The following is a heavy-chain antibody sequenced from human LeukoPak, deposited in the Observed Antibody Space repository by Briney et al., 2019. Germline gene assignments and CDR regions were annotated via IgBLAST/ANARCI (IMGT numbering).Heavy chain of an antibody. J-gene: IGHJ3*02. V-gene: IGHV4-59*01. D-gene: IGHD3-10*01. CDR2: IYYTGST. Sequence: PSETPSLTCTVSGGSISSYYWSWIRQPPGKGLEWIGYIYYTGSTSYNPSLRSRVTISMDTSKNQFSLKLSSVTAADSAVYYCARSDYSGSGTYTEFDAFDIWGQGPMVTVSS. CDR3: ARSDYSGSGTYTEFDAFDI. CDR1: GGSISSYY.